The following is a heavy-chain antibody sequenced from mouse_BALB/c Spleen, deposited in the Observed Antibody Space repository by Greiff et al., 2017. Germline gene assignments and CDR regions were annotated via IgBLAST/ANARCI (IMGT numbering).Heavy chain of an antibody. D-gene: IGHD2-1*01. CDR2: IWAGGST. Sequence: QVQLKESGPGLVAPSQSLSITCTVSGFSLTSYGVHWVRQPPGKGLEWLGVIWAGGSTNYNSALMSRLSISKDNSKSQVFLKMNSLQTDDTAMYYCARRGYGNYSFYAMDYWGQGTSVTVSS. J-gene: IGHJ4*01. CDR3: ARRGYGNYSFYAMDY. V-gene: IGHV2-9*02. CDR1: GFSLTSYG.